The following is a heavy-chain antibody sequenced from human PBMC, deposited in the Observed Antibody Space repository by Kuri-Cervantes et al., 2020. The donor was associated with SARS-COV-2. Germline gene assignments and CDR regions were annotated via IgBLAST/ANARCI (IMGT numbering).Heavy chain of an antibody. CDR2: IYSGGST. CDR1: GFTVSSNY. CDR3: ARVPYYYYMTS. V-gene: IGHV3-53*04. Sequence: GESLKISCAASGFTVSSNYMSWVRQAPGKGLEWVSVIYSGGSTYYADSVKGRFTISRHNSKNTLYLQMNSLRAEDTAVYYCARVPYYYYMTSGAKGPRSPSP. D-gene: IGHD2-2*01. J-gene: IGHJ6*03.